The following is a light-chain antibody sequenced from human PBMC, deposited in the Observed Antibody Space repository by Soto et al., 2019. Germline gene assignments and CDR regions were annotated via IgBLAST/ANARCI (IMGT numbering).Light chain of an antibody. Sequence: EIVMTQSPATLSVSPGERATLSCRASQSVSSNLAWYQQKPGQAPRLLIYGASTRATGIPARFSDSGSGTEFTLTISSLQSEDFAVYYCQQYNSWPPWTFGQGTKVEIK. CDR2: GAS. CDR3: QQYNSWPPWT. CDR1: QSVSSN. V-gene: IGKV3-15*01. J-gene: IGKJ1*01.